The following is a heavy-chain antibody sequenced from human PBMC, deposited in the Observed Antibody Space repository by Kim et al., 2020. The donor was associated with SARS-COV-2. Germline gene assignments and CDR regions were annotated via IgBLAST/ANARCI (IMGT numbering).Heavy chain of an antibody. V-gene: IGHV1-69*01. Sequence: AQKFQGRVTITADESTSTAYMELSSLRSEDTAVYYCARSWSRGSGYGMDVWGQGTTVTVSS. J-gene: IGHJ6*02. D-gene: IGHD3-16*01. CDR3: ARSWSRGSGYGMDV.